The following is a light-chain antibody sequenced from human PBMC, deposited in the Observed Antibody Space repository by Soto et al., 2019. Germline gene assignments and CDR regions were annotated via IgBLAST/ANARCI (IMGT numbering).Light chain of an antibody. J-gene: IGKJ4*01. V-gene: IGKV3D-15*01. CDR3: QQSYSTPLT. Sequence: EIVMTQSPATLSVSPGETTRLSCRASQSINSDVAWYQQKVGQTPRLLIHGASTRATGIAARFSGSGSGTDFTLTISSLQPEDFATYYCQQSYSTPLTFGGGTKVDIK. CDR2: GAS. CDR1: QSINSD.